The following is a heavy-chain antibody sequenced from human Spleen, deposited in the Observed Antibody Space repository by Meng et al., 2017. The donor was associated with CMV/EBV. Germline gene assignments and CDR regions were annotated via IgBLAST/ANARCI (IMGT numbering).Heavy chain of an antibody. CDR1: GVSVTSNGHC. CDR3: AGTATAGYSSA. CDR2: VYYSGPT. J-gene: IGHJ4*02. V-gene: IGHV4-61*08. Sequence: FNGCGVSVTSNGHCWSWIRQAPGNGLEWIGYVYYSGPTNYTPSLKSPVTISLDMSKNQFSLKLSSVTAADTAVYHCAGTATAGYSSAGGQGTLVTVSS. D-gene: IGHD3-22*01.